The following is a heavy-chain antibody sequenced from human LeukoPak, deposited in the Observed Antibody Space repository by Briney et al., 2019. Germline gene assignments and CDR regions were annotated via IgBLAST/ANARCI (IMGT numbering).Heavy chain of an antibody. CDR2: ISGSGGST. J-gene: IGHJ3*02. V-gene: IGHV3-23*01. CDR1: GFTFSSYA. D-gene: IGHD3-22*01. CDR3: AKHQPGYDSSGYYYRSTGAFDI. Sequence: GGSLRLSCAASGFTFSSYAMSWVRQAPGKGLEWVSAISGSGGSTYYADSVKGRFTISRDNSKNTLYLQMNSLRAEDTAVYYCAKHQPGYDSSGYYYRSTGAFDIWGQGTMVTVS.